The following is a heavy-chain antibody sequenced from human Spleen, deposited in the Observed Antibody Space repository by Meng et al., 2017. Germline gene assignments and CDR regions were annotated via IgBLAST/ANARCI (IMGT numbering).Heavy chain of an antibody. D-gene: IGHD6-13*01. Sequence: QVQPVPVGPEVKKPGASVEVSCKASHYTFTGYGVSWFRKSPGQGLEWMAWLGAHDGDTSHAPRFQGRVTVTADRPTATAYMELRSLRSDDTGVYYCARGWQQLVELDYWGQGTLVTVSS. V-gene: IGHV1-18*01. J-gene: IGHJ4*02. CDR3: ARGWQQLVELDY. CDR2: LGAHDGDT. CDR1: HYTFTGYG.